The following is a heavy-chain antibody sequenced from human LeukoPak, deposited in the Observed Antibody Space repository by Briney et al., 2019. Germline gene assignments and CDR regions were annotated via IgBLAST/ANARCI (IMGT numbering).Heavy chain of an antibody. Sequence: GASVKVSCKASGYTFISFYLHWVRQAPGQGLEWMGIIKPSGGDTSFAQKFQARVTLTGDTSTSTVYMELSSLTFEDTAVYYCARDWSESGIAVADYFDYWGQGTLVTVSS. CDR2: IKPSGGDT. V-gene: IGHV1-46*01. CDR3: ARDWSESGIAVADYFDY. J-gene: IGHJ4*02. CDR1: GYTFISFY. D-gene: IGHD6-19*01.